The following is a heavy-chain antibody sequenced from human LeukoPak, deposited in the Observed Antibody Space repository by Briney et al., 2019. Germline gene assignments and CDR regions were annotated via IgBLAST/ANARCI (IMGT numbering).Heavy chain of an antibody. J-gene: IGHJ4*02. V-gene: IGHV4-39*07. D-gene: IGHD2-2*01. Sequence: PSETLSLTCTVSGGSISSSSYYWGWIRQPPGKGLEWIGSIYYSGSTYYNPSLKSRVTISVDTSKNQFSLKLSSVTAADTAVYYCARAGGYCSSTSCYFPDYWGQGTLVTVSS. CDR1: GGSISSSSYY. CDR2: IYYSGST. CDR3: ARAGGYCSSTSCYFPDY.